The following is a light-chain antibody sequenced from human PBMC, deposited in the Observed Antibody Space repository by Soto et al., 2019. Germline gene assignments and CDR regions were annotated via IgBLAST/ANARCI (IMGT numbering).Light chain of an antibody. CDR2: QDN. Sequence: SYELTQPSSVSVSPGQTASITCSGEKLGDKYACWYQQKPGQSPVLVIYQDNKRPSGIPERFSGSNSGNTATLTISGTQTMDEADYYCQAWDSSTYVFGTGTKLTV. J-gene: IGLJ1*01. CDR1: KLGDKY. V-gene: IGLV3-1*01. CDR3: QAWDSSTYV.